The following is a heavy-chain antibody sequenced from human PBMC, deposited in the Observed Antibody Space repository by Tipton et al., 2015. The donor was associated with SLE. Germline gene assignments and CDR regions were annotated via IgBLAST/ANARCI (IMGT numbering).Heavy chain of an antibody. CDR2: IRYDGSNK. CDR3: AREGALRFLEWLGYFDL. D-gene: IGHD3-3*01. J-gene: IGHJ2*01. CDR1: GFTFSSYG. V-gene: IGHV3-30*02. Sequence: GSLRLSCEASGFTFSSYGMHWVRQAPGKGLEWVAFIRYDGSNKYYADSVKGRFTISRDNSKNTLYLQMNSLRAEDTAVYYCAREGALRFLEWLGYFDLWGRGSLVTVSS.